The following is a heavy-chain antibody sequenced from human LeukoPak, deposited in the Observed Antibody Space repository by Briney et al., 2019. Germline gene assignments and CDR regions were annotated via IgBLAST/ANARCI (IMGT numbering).Heavy chain of an antibody. CDR2: INAGNGNT. V-gene: IGHV1-3*03. CDR3: AIGSGSYGPLDY. Sequence: GASVKVSCKASGYTFTSYAMHWVRQAPGQRREWMGWINAGNGNTKYSQEFQGRVTITRDTSASTAYMELSSLRSEDMAVYYCAIGSGSYGPLDYWGQGTLVTVSS. CDR1: GYTFTSYA. D-gene: IGHD1-26*01. J-gene: IGHJ4*02.